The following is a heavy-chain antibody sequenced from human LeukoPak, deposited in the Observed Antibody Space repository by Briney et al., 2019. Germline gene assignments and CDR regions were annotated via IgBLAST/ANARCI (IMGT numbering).Heavy chain of an antibody. Sequence: GGSLRLSCAASGFTFSSYAMSWVRQAPGKGLEWVSAISGSGGSTYYADSVKGRFTISRDNSKNTLYLQMNSLRAEDTAVYYCAKGLGRLWFGGFWFDPWGQGTLVTVSS. CDR1: GFTFSSYA. CDR3: AKGLGRLWFGGFWFDP. V-gene: IGHV3-23*01. J-gene: IGHJ5*02. D-gene: IGHD3-10*01. CDR2: ISGSGGST.